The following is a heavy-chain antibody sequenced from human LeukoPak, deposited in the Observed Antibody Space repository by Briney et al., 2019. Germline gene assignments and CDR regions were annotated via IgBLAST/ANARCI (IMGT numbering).Heavy chain of an antibody. CDR2: IYYSGNT. CDR3: ASHPITMIVAPDY. V-gene: IGHV4-61*01. D-gene: IGHD3-22*01. J-gene: IGHJ4*02. CDR1: GGSVSSGSYY. Sequence: SETLSLTCTVSGGSVSSGSYYWSWIRQPPGKGLEWIGYIYYSGNTNYNPSLKSRVTISVDTSKNQFSLKLSPVTAADTAVYYCASHPITMIVAPDYWGQGTLVTVSS.